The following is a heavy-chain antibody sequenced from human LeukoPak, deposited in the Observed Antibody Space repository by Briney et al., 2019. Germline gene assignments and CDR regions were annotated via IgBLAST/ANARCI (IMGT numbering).Heavy chain of an antibody. V-gene: IGHV3-23*01. CDR1: GFAFTSYA. CDR3: AKDSIYYYDSSGSNQDH. Sequence: PGGSLRLSCAASGFAFTSYAMSWVRQAPGKGLEWVSGISSSSGSTYYADSVKGRFTISRDKSKNTLFLQMNSLRAEDTAIYYCAKDSIYYYDSSGSNQDHWGQGILVTVSS. D-gene: IGHD3-22*01. J-gene: IGHJ4*02. CDR2: ISSSSGST.